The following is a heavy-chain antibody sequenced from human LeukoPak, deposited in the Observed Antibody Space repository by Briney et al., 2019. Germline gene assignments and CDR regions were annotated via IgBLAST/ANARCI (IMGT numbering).Heavy chain of an antibody. D-gene: IGHD3-10*01. V-gene: IGHV3-43D*03. Sequence: GGSLRLSCAASGFTIDDYAMHWVRQAPGKGLEWVSLISWDGGRTYYADSVEGRFTISRDNSKNSLYLQMSSLRAEDTALYYCAKDKFDGSGSYYFDYWGQGTLVTVSS. CDR3: AKDKFDGSGSYYFDY. J-gene: IGHJ4*02. CDR1: GFTIDDYA. CDR2: ISWDGGRT.